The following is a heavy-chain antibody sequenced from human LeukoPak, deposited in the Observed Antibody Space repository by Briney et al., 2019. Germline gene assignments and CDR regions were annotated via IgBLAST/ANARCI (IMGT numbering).Heavy chain of an antibody. V-gene: IGHV1-2*02. D-gene: IGHD1-26*01. Sequence: ASVKVSCKASGYTFTSYGISWVRQAPGQGLEWMGWINPNSGGTNYAQKFQGRVTMTRDTSISTAYMELSRLRSDDTAVYYCARGGWELDFDYWGQGTLVTVSS. J-gene: IGHJ4*02. CDR3: ARGGWELDFDY. CDR1: GYTFTSYG. CDR2: INPNSGGT.